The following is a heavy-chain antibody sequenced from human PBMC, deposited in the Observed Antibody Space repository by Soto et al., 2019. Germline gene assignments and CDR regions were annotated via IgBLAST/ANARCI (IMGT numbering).Heavy chain of an antibody. V-gene: IGHV3-30*18. CDR3: AKEGHTSGRCGCFNI. CDR2: ISVDGRND. D-gene: IGHD6-19*01. Sequence: GGSLRLACEASGFTLSSSVMHWVRQAPGKRLEWLSVISVDGRNDLHAGAVKGRFTISRDISKNMVYLQMNDLRPDDTAMYFCAKEGHTSGRCGCFNIWGQGTMVTVSS. CDR1: GFTLSSSV. J-gene: IGHJ3*02.